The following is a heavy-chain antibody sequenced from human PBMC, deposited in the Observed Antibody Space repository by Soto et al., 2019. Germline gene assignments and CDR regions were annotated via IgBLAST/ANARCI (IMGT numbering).Heavy chain of an antibody. CDR2: IIPIFGTA. V-gene: IGHV1-69*13. J-gene: IGHJ4*02. CDR1: GGTFSSYA. D-gene: IGHD3-22*01. CDR3: GRSPGYYDSNGYLS. Sequence: SVKASCKDSGGTFSSYAIRWERQAPGHGLEWMGGIIPIFGTANYAQKFQGRVTITADESTSTAYMELSSLRSEDTAVYYCGRSPGYYDSNGYLSWGQGTVVTVSS.